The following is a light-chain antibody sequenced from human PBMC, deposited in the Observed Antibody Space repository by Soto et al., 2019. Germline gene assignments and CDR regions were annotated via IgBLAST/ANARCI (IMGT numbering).Light chain of an antibody. CDR3: QHFDSLHLS. V-gene: IGKV1-33*01. CDR1: QDISNY. CDR2: DAS. Sequence: DIQMTQSPPSLSASVGDRVTITCQASQDISNYLNWYQQKLGKAPKLLIYDASNLETGVSSRFSGSGSGTDFTLTISSLQPEDSATYYCQHFDSLHLSFGPGTKVQIK. J-gene: IGKJ3*01.